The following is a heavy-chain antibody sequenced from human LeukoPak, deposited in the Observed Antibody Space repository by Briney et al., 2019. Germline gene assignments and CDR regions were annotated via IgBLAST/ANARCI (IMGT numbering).Heavy chain of an antibody. D-gene: IGHD5-24*01. CDR3: ARESFVRDGYNPTPRWFDP. V-gene: IGHV3-53*01. J-gene: IGHJ5*02. CDR1: GFTVSSNY. CDR2: IYSGGST. Sequence: PGGPLRLSCAASGFTVSSNYMSWVRQAPGKGLEWVSVIYSGGSTYYADSVKGRFTISRDNSKNTLYLQMNSLRAEDTAVYYCARESFVRDGYNPTPRWFDPWGQGTLVTVSS.